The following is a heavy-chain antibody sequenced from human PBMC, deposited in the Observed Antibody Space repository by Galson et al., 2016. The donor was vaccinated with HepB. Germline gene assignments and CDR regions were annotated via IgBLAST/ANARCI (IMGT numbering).Heavy chain of an antibody. J-gene: IGHJ5*02. CDR2: ISYDGSNK. CDR1: GFPFNTYA. V-gene: IGHV3-30-3*01. D-gene: IGHD3-22*01. Sequence: SLRLSCAASGFPFNTYAIHWVRQAPGKGLQWVAVISYDGSNKYYADSVKGRFTISRDNSKNTLYLQMNSLRAEDAAVYYCARDQFAAYYYDSSGYANWFDPWGQGTLVTVPS. CDR3: ARDQFAAYYYDSSGYANWFDP.